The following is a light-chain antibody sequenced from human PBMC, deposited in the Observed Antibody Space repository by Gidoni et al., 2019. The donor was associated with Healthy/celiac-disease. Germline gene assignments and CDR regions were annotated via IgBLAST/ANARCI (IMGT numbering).Light chain of an antibody. Sequence: EIVLTQSPATLSLSPGERATRSCRASQSVSSYLAWYQQQPGQAPRLLIYDASNRATGIPARFSGSGSGTDFTLTISSLEPEDFAVYYCQQRSNWPLFTFGPGTKVDIK. J-gene: IGKJ3*01. CDR3: QQRSNWPLFT. CDR1: QSVSSY. CDR2: DAS. V-gene: IGKV3-11*01.